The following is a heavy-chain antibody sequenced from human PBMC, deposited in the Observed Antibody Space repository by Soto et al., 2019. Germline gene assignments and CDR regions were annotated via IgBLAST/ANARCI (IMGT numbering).Heavy chain of an antibody. D-gene: IGHD3-16*01. CDR3: ARELKAGGHFGMHV. J-gene: IGHJ6*02. Sequence: QVQLVQSGAEVKEPGSSVKVACQASGGAFSTYAISWVRQAPGQGLEWMGGVIPLFGTSNYLPKFQGRVSIAADRSTETFYMELSRLRFDDTAVYFCARELKAGGHFGMHVWGQGTTVTVSS. CDR2: VIPLFGTS. V-gene: IGHV1-69*06. CDR1: GGAFSTYA.